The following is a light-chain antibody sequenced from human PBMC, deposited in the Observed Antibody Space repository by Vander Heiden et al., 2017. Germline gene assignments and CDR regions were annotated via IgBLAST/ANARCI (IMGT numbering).Light chain of an antibody. CDR2: GAS. J-gene: IGKJ4*01. Sequence: DIVLTQSPGALPLSPGERATLSCSASQSVRSNYLAWYQQKPGQAPRLLIYGASSRATGIPDRFSGSGSGTDFTLTISRLQPEDFAAYYCQQYDSYAFTFGGGTKLEIK. V-gene: IGKV3-20*01. CDR3: QQYDSYAFT. CDR1: QSVRSNY.